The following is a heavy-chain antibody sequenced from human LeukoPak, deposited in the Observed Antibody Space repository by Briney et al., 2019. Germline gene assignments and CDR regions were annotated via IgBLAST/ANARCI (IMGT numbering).Heavy chain of an antibody. CDR1: GYTLTELS. V-gene: IGHV1-24*01. CDR3: ATLESLWFGELPKDY. D-gene: IGHD3-10*01. Sequence: ASVKVSCKVSGYTLTELSMHWVRQAPGKGLEWMGGFDPEDGETIYAQKFQGRVTMTEDTSTDTAYMELSSLRSEDTAVYYCATLESLWFGELPKDYWGQGTLVTVSS. J-gene: IGHJ4*02. CDR2: FDPEDGET.